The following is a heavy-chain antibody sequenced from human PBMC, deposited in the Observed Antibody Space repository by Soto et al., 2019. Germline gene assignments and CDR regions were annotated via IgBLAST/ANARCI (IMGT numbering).Heavy chain of an antibody. CDR1: GYSFTSYW. D-gene: IGHD6-13*01. Sequence: GESLKISCKGSGYSFTSYWIGWVRQMPGKGLEWMGIIYPGDSDTRYSPSFQGQVTISADKSISTAYLQWSSLKASDTAMYYCARHRPSRGIAAAGPGLYYGMDVWGQGTSVSVS. V-gene: IGHV5-51*01. J-gene: IGHJ6*02. CDR3: ARHRPSRGIAAAGPGLYYGMDV. CDR2: IYPGDSDT.